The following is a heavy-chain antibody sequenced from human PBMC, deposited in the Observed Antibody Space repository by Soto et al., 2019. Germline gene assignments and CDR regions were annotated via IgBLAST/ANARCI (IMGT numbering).Heavy chain of an antibody. CDR3: AREVSGWDYWVV. CDR2: ISYDGSNK. D-gene: IGHD6-19*01. J-gene: IGHJ4*02. Sequence: QVQLVESGGGVVQPGRSLRLSCAASGFTFSSYAMHWVRQAPGKGLEWVAVISYDGSNKYYADSVKGRFTISRDNSKNTLYLQMNSLRAEDTAVYYCAREVSGWDYWVVWGQGTLVTVSS. CDR1: GFTFSSYA. V-gene: IGHV3-30-3*01.